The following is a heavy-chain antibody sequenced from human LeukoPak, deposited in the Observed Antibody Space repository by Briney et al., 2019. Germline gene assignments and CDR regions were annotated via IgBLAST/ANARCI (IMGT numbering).Heavy chain of an antibody. CDR2: INHSGST. D-gene: IGHD3-22*01. CDR3: ARRGAYHYYDSSGYYYRNWFDP. CDR1: GGSFSGYY. J-gene: IGHJ5*02. Sequence: SETLSLTCAVYGGSFSGYYWSWIRQPPGKGLEWIGEINHSGSTNYNPSLKGRVTISVDTSKNQFSLKLSSVTAADTAVYYCARRGAYHYYDSSGYYYRNWFDPWGQGTLVTVSS. V-gene: IGHV4-34*01.